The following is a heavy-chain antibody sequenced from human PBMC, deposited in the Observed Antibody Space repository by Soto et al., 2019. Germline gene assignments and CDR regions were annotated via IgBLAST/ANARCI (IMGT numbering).Heavy chain of an antibody. CDR2: ISHDGINK. J-gene: IGHJ5*02. CDR1: GFSFSSYA. D-gene: IGHD6-19*01. CDR3: ARDMYSSDYFVKWFEP. Sequence: QVRLVESGGGVVQPGRSLRLSCTASGFSFSSYAMYWFRQPPGKGLEWVVVISHDGINKHYADSVKGRVTVSRDNSNQSLDLQLNSLRGEDTAMYYCARDMYSSDYFVKWFEPWGQGTLVTVSS. V-gene: IGHV3-30-3*01.